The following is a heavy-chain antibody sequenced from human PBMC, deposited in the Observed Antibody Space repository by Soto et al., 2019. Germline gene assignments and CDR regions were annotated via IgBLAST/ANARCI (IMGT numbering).Heavy chain of an antibody. CDR3: ARLRTGTVFDY. V-gene: IGHV4-59*01. J-gene: IGHJ4*02. CDR1: GGSISSYY. Sequence: LSLTCTVSGGSISSYYWSWIRQPPGKGLEWIGYIYYSGSTNYNPSLKSRVTISVDTSKNQFSLKLSSVTAADTAVYYCARLRTGTVFDYWGQGTLVTVSS. CDR2: IYYSGST. D-gene: IGHD3-3*01.